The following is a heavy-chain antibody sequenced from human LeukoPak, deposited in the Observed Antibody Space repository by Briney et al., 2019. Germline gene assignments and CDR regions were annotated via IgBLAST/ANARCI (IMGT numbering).Heavy chain of an antibody. J-gene: IGHJ4*02. CDR2: ISWNSGTI. CDR3: AKVDNWKYGHHDY. D-gene: IGHD1-1*01. Sequence: GGSLRLSCAACGFTFDDYAMHWVRQAPGKGLEWVSGISWNSGTIGYADSVKGRFTISRDNSKYTLSLQMNSLRAEDTAVYYCAKVDNWKYGHHDYWGQGTLVTVSS. CDR1: GFTFDDYA. V-gene: IGHV3-9*01.